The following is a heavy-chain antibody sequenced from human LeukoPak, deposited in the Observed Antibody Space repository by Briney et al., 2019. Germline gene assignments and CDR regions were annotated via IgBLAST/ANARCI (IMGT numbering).Heavy chain of an antibody. CDR1: GFTFSNYA. Sequence: PGGSLRLSCAASGFTFSNYAMSWVRQAPGKGLEWVSSITGSGGNTYYVDSVKGRFTISRDNSKNTLFLQMNSLRAEDTAVYHCASHDTSGYYLYRCLNTWGQGTLVTVSS. CDR3: ASHDTSGYYLYRCLNT. J-gene: IGHJ5*02. CDR2: ITGSGGNT. V-gene: IGHV3-23*01. D-gene: IGHD3-22*01.